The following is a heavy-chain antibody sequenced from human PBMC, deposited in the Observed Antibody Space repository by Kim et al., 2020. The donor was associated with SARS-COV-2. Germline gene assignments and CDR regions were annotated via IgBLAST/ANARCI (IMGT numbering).Heavy chain of an antibody. Sequence: SETLSLTCTVSGGSISSGGYYWSWIRQHPGKGLEWIGYIYYSGSTYYNPSLKSRVTISVDTSKNQFSLKLSSVTAADTAVYYCAREARGRYFDQLPYFDYWGQGTLVTVSS. CDR1: GGSISSGGYY. D-gene: IGHD3-9*01. V-gene: IGHV4-31*03. J-gene: IGHJ4*02. CDR3: AREARGRYFDQLPYFDY. CDR2: IYYSGST.